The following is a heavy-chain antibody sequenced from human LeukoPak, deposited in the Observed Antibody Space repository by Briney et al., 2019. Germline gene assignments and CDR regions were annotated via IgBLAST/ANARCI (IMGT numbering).Heavy chain of an antibody. CDR2: MSYDGSNK. Sequence: EGSLRLSCAASGFTFSNYAMHWVRQAPGKGLEWVAVMSYDGSNKYYADSVKGRFTISRDNSKDTLYLQMSSLRTEDTAVYYCARDRTAASWSGSFDYWGQGTLVTVSS. D-gene: IGHD3/OR15-3a*01. V-gene: IGHV3-30-3*01. CDR1: GFTFSNYA. CDR3: ARDRTAASWSGSFDY. J-gene: IGHJ4*02.